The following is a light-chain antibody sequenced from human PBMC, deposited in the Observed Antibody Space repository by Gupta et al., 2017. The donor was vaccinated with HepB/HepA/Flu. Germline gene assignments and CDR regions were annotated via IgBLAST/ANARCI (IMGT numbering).Light chain of an antibody. CDR3: SSFRIGYTLVV. Sequence: QSALTQPASVSGSPGQSITISCTGSSSDIGAFDAVSWYQQYPGKAPKLLISGVSNRPSGVSYRFSGSKSGNTASLTISGLQPEDEADYYCSSFRIGYTLVVFGGGTKLTVL. CDR2: GVS. J-gene: IGLJ3*02. V-gene: IGLV2-14*03. CDR1: SSDIGAFDA.